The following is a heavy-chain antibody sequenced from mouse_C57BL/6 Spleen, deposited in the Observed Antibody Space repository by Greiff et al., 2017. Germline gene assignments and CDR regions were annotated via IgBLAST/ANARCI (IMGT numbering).Heavy chain of an antibody. CDR1: GYAFSSYW. D-gene: IGHD1-1*01. J-gene: IGHJ1*03. CDR3: ARTTVVGYFDV. V-gene: IGHV1-80*01. CDR2: IYPGDGDT. Sequence: VQLKESGAELVKPGASVKISCKASGYAFSSYWMNWVKQRPGKGLEWIGQIYPGDGDTNYNGKFKGKATLTADKSSSTAYMQLSSLTSEDSAVYFWARTTVVGYFDVWGTGTTVTVSS.